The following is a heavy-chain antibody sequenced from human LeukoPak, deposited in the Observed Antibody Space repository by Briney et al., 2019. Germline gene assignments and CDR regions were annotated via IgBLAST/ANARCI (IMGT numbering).Heavy chain of an antibody. Sequence: GGSLRLSCAASGFTFNYYWMSWVRQAPGKGLEWVANVKQDGSEQFYVDSVKGRFTISRDNAKNSLYLQMNSLRAEDTAVYYCAELGITMIGGVWGKGTTVTIPS. J-gene: IGHJ6*04. CDR2: VKQDGSEQ. CDR1: GFTFNYYW. V-gene: IGHV3-7*01. CDR3: AELGITMIGGV. D-gene: IGHD3-10*02.